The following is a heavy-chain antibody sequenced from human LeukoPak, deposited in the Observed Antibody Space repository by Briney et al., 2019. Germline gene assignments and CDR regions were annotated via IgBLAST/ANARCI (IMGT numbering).Heavy chain of an antibody. CDR2: IRFDGSGK. D-gene: IGHD2-21*01. J-gene: IGHJ6*03. Sequence: GGSLRLSCAASGFTFSSHGMHWVRQAPGKGLEWVTFIRFDGSGKYYIDSVKGRFTISRDNSKKMLYLQMNSLRPEDSAVYYCAKDPKYCGTRGCDSYFYHMDVWGKGTTVTVSS. CDR1: GFTFSSHG. V-gene: IGHV3-30*02. CDR3: AKDPKYCGTRGCDSYFYHMDV.